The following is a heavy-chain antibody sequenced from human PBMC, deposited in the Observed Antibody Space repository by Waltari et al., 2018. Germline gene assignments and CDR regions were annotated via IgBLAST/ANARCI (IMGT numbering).Heavy chain of an antibody. CDR3: ARGLRMGTSSKTWFDP. Sequence: QVQLQESGPGLVKPSETLSLTCTVSGGSISSYYWSWIRQPPGKGLEWIGYIYYSGSTNYNPSLKSRVTISVDTSKNQFSLKLSSVTAADTAVYYCARGLRMGTSSKTWFDPWGQGTLVTVSS. CDR1: GGSISSYY. J-gene: IGHJ5*02. CDR2: IYYSGST. D-gene: IGHD1-1*01. V-gene: IGHV4-59*01.